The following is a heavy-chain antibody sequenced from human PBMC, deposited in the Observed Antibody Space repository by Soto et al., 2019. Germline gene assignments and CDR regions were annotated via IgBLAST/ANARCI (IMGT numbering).Heavy chain of an antibody. Sequence: QLQLQESGPGLVKPAETLSLTCTVSGGSISSSSYYWGWIRQPPGKGLEWIGSIYYSGSTYYNPSLKSRVTIAAHASKNQSSLKLRSVTAADTAVYYCARHAVHSSGVTNYWAPGTLVTVSS. CDR1: GGSISSSSYY. V-gene: IGHV4-39*01. CDR3: ARHAVHSSGVTNY. J-gene: IGHJ4*02. CDR2: IYYSGST. D-gene: IGHD6-19*01.